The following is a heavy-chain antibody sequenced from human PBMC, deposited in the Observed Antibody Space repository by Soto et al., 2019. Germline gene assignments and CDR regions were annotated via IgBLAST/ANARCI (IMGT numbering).Heavy chain of an antibody. CDR3: ARSPYGDYLDY. V-gene: IGHV4-39*01. CDR2: IYYSGST. Sequence: SEALCLTCTVSGGSLSRSNYYWGWIRQPPGKGLEWIGSIYYSGSTYYNPSLKSRVTISVDTSKNQFSLKLSSVTAADTAVYYCARSPYGDYLDYWGQGTLVTVSS. J-gene: IGHJ4*02. CDR1: GGSLSRSNYY. D-gene: IGHD4-17*01.